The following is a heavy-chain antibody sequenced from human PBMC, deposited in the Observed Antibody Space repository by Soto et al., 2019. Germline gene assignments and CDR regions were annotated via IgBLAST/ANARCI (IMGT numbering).Heavy chain of an antibody. CDR3: ARVHYDSVPADF. D-gene: IGHD3-22*01. J-gene: IGHJ4*02. V-gene: IGHV1-2*02. CDR2: INPNNGGT. CDR1: GYIFTDYY. Sequence: ASVKVSCKASGYIFTDYYMHWVRQAPRQGLEWMGWINPNNGGTNYAQKFQGRVTMTRDTSITTAFMELSRLQSDDTAVYYCARVHYDSVPADFWGQGTRVTSP.